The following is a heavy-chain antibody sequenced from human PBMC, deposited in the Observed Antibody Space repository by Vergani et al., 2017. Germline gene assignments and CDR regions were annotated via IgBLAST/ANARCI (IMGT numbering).Heavy chain of an antibody. CDR2: INHSGST. D-gene: IGHD6-6*01. V-gene: IGHV4-34*01. CDR1: GGSFSGYY. J-gene: IGHJ5*02. CDR3: AGGSSSSTGRFDP. Sequence: QVQLQQWGAGLLKPSETLSLTCAVYGGSFSGYYWSWIRQPPGKGLEWIGEINHSGSTNYNPSLKSRVTISVDTSKNQFSLKLSSVTAADTAVYYCAGGSSSSTGRFDPWGQGTLVTVSS.